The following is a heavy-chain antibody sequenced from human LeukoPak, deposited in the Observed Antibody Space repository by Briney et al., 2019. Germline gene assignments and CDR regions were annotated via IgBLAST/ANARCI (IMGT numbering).Heavy chain of an antibody. J-gene: IGHJ6*02. D-gene: IGHD5-12*01. V-gene: IGHV3-23*01. CDR3: AKEKVATMYYYYYYGMDV. CDR1: GFTFSSYA. Sequence: GGSLRLSRAASGFTFSSYAMSWVRQAPGKGLEWVSAISGSGGSTYYADSVKGRFTISRDNSKNTLYLQMNSLRAEDTAVYYCAKEKVATMYYYYYYGMDVWGQGTTVTVSS. CDR2: ISGSGGST.